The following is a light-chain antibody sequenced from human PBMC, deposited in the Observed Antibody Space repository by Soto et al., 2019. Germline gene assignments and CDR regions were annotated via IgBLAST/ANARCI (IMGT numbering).Light chain of an antibody. CDR2: RNN. Sequence: QSVLTQPPSASGTPGQRGTISCSGSSSNIGSNYVYWYQQLPGTAPKLLIYRNNQRPSGVPDRFSGSKSVTSASLAISGLRSEYEADYYCAAWDDSLSGLYVFGTGTKLNVL. V-gene: IGLV1-47*01. CDR3: AAWDDSLSGLYV. J-gene: IGLJ1*01. CDR1: SSNIGSNY.